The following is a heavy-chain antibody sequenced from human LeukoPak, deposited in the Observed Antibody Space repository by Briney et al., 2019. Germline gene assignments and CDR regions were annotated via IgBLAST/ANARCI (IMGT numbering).Heavy chain of an antibody. Sequence: PGGSLGLSCAASGFTVSSNYMSWVRQAPGKGLEWVSVIYSGGSTYYADSVKGRFTISRDNSKNTLYLQMNSLRAEDTAVYYCARGLARGSSPYDYWGQGTLVTVSS. V-gene: IGHV3-53*01. D-gene: IGHD6-6*01. CDR2: IYSGGST. CDR1: GFTVSSNY. CDR3: ARGLARGSSPYDY. J-gene: IGHJ4*02.